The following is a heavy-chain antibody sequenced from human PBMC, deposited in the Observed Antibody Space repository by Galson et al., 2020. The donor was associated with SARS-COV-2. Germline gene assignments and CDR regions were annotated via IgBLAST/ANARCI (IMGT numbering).Heavy chain of an antibody. J-gene: IGHJ5*02. D-gene: IGHD2-2*01. V-gene: IGHV4-30-4*01. CDR2: IHYDGNN. Sequence: SQTLSLTCAVSGDSLKIANYYWTWIRQSPGKGLEWIGYIHYDGNNYYNPSLRSRITMSIDTSKNQFSLKLTSVTAADAAVYYCARCPAPGWFDPWGQGTLVTVSS. CDR3: ARCPAPGWFDP. CDR1: GDSLKIANYY.